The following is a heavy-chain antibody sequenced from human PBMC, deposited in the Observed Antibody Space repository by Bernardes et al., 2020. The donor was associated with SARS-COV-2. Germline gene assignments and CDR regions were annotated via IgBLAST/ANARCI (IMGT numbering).Heavy chain of an antibody. D-gene: IGHD6-19*01. CDR1: GFTFNNFG. J-gene: IGHJ5*02. CDR2: ISSDGSTT. Sequence: GGSLRLSCAASGFTFNNFGMHWVRQAPGRGLEWVSRISSDGSTTNYADSVKGRFTTSRDNDKNILYLQMSSVKADDTAVYYCARALVAGSNWFDPWGQGTQVTVSS. V-gene: IGHV3-74*01. CDR3: ARALVAGSNWFDP.